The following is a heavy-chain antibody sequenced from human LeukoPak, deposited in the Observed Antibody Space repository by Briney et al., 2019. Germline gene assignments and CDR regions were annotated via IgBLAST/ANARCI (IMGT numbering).Heavy chain of an antibody. CDR2: ISGSVGST. D-gene: IGHD1-20*01. J-gene: IGHJ5*02. CDR3: AKAYNWKFVFDP. CDR1: GFTFSSYS. Sequence: PGGSLRLSCAASGFTFSSYSMSCVRHAQGEGLEWVSAISGSVGSTYYADSVKGRFTTARDNSKNTLYLQMNSLRAEDTALYYCAKAYNWKFVFDPWGQRTLVTVSS. V-gene: IGHV3-23*01.